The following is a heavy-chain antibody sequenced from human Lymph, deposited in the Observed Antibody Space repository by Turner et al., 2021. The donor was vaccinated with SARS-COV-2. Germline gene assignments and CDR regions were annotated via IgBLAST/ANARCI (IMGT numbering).Heavy chain of an antibody. D-gene: IGHD6-19*01. Sequence: QVQLVQSGAEVKKPGASVKVSCKVSGYTLTELSMHWLRQAPGKGLEWMGGFDTEDGATIYEQKFQGRVTMTEDTSIDTVYMELSTLRSEDTAVYYCATDRKKWLVQTGDGMDVWGQGTTVTVSS. V-gene: IGHV1-24*01. CDR2: FDTEDGAT. CDR3: ATDRKKWLVQTGDGMDV. J-gene: IGHJ6*02. CDR1: GYTLTELS.